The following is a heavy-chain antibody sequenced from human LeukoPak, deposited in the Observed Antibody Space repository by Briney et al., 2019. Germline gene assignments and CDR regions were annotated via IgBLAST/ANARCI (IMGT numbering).Heavy chain of an antibody. V-gene: IGHV3-23*01. CDR3: ARETYNWNYGSNQEWYFDL. D-gene: IGHD1-7*01. CDR1: GFTFSSYA. CDR2: ISGSGGST. J-gene: IGHJ2*01. Sequence: PGGSLRLSCAASGFTFSSYAMSWVRQAPGKGLEWVSAISGSGGSTYYADSVKGRFTISRDNSNNTLYLQMNSLRAEDTAVYYCARETYNWNYGSNQEWYFDLWGRGTLVTVSS.